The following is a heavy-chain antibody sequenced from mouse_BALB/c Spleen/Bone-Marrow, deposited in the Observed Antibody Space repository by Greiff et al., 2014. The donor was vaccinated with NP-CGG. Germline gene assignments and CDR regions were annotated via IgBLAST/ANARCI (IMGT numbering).Heavy chain of an antibody. J-gene: IGHJ2*01. CDR3: ARYRLGTYFDY. CDR2: IDPANGNT. V-gene: IGHV14-3*02. Sequence: EVQLVESGAELVKPGASVKLSCTASGFNIKDTYMHWVKQRPEQGLEWIGRIDPANGNTKYDPKFQGKVTITADTSSNTAYLQLSSLTSEDTAVYYCARYRLGTYFDYWGQGTTLTVSS. CDR1: GFNIKDTY. D-gene: IGHD2-14*01.